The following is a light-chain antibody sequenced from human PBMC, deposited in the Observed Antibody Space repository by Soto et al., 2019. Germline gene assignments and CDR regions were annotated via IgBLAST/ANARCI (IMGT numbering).Light chain of an antibody. CDR3: QHHDHWPLT. V-gene: IGKV3-15*01. J-gene: IGKJ4*01. CDR2: GAS. CDR1: QTVRTN. Sequence: EIVMTQSPATLSVSPGERATLSCRASQTVRTNLAWYQHKPGQAPRLLIYGASTRAANIPARFTGSGSGTEFTLTISSLQSEDFAVYYCQHHDHWPLTFGGGTKVEIK.